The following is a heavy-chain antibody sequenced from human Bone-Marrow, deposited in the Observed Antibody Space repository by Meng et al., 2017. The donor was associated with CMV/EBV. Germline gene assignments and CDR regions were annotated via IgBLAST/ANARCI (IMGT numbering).Heavy chain of an antibody. Sequence: GESLKISCAASGFTFSSYEMNWVRQAPGKGLEWVSYISSSGSTIYYADSVKGRFTISRDNSKNTLYLQMNSLRAEDTAVYYCARVRYYDSSGYFDYWGQGTLVTVSS. D-gene: IGHD3-22*01. J-gene: IGHJ4*02. V-gene: IGHV3-48*03. CDR3: ARVRYYDSSGYFDY. CDR1: GFTFSSYE. CDR2: ISSSGSTI.